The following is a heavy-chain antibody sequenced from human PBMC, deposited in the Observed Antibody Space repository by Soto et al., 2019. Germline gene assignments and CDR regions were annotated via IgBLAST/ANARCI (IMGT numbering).Heavy chain of an antibody. CDR1: GGSFSGYY. Sequence: QVQLPQWGAGLLKPSETLSLTCGVYGGSFSGYYCTWIRQPPGTGLEWIGEVNHSGTTNYNPSLRSRVTMSVDTSKNQFSLPLGAVTAADTAVYDCARGAILYSSGSGSYYRAHLNWGQGTLVTVSA. CDR2: VNHSGTT. D-gene: IGHD3-10*01. V-gene: IGHV4-34*01. CDR3: ARGAILYSSGSGSYYRAHLN. J-gene: IGHJ4*02.